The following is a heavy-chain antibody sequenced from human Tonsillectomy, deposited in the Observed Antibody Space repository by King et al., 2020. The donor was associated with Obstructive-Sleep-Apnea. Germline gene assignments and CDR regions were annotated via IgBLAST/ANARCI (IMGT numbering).Heavy chain of an antibody. CDR2: FYYSGST. Sequence: QLQESGPGLVKPSETLSLTCTVSGGSISSYYWSWIRQPPGKGLGGFAYFYYSGSTNYNPSLKSRVTISVDTSKNQFSLKLSSVTAADTAVYYCARGPVGQWLVLDYWGQGTLVTVSS. CDR1: GGSISSYY. D-gene: IGHD6-19*01. CDR3: ARGPVGQWLVLDY. V-gene: IGHV4-59*01. J-gene: IGHJ4*02.